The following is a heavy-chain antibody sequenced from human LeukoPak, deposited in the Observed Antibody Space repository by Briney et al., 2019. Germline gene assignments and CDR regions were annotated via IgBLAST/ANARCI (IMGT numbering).Heavy chain of an antibody. CDR1: GVSVTTSGYY. CDR3: ARHNDYASLMDV. CDR2: ISYSGIT. D-gene: IGHD2-2*01. Sequence: PSETLSLTCTVSGVSVTTSGYYGAWIRQPPGRGLEWIGSISYSGITYYKPSLRGRVTISGDTAKNQFSLKLSSVTAADTAVYYCARHNDYASLMDVWGQGTTVTVSS. V-gene: IGHV4-39*01. J-gene: IGHJ6*02.